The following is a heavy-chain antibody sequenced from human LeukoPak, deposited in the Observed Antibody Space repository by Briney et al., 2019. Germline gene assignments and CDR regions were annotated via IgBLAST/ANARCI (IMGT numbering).Heavy chain of an antibody. V-gene: IGHV1-2*02. Sequence: RASVKVSCKASGYTFTGYYMHWMRQAPGQGLEWMGWINPDSGGTNYAPKFQGRVTMTRDTSISTAYMDLSRLISDDTAIYYCARGDVRGYSYSYFDYWGQGTLVTVSS. D-gene: IGHD5-18*01. CDR3: ARGDVRGYSYSYFDY. CDR1: GYTFTGYY. CDR2: INPDSGGT. J-gene: IGHJ4*02.